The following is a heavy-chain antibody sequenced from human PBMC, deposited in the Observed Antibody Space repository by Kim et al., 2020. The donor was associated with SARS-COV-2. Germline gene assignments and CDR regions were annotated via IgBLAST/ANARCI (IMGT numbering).Heavy chain of an antibody. V-gene: IGHV4-59*01. CDR2: SGST. Sequence: SGSTNSNPPRKSRVTISVDTSKNQFSLKLSSVTAADTAVYYCARNNAFDIWGQGTMVTVSS. J-gene: IGHJ3*02. CDR3: ARNNAFDI.